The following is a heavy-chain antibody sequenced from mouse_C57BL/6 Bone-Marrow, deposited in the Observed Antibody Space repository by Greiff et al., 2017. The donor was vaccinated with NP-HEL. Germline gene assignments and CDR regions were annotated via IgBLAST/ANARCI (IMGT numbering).Heavy chain of an antibody. Sequence: EVKLVESGAELVKPGASVKLSCTASGFNIKDYYMHWVKQRTEQGLEWIGRIDPEDGETKYAPKFQGKATITADTSSNTAYLQLSSLTSEDTAVYYCARGNYYGGFAYWGQGTLVTVSA. CDR3: ARGNYYGGFAY. V-gene: IGHV14-2*01. D-gene: IGHD1-2*01. CDR1: GFNIKDYY. CDR2: IDPEDGET. J-gene: IGHJ3*01.